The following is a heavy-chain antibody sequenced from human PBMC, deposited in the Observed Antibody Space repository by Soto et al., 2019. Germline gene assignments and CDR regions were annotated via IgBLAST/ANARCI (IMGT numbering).Heavy chain of an antibody. J-gene: IGHJ6*02. CDR1: GFTFSSYA. V-gene: IGHV3-23*01. CDR2: ISGSGGNT. CDR3: AKGGDDCSGGTCYYYYYGMDV. Sequence: EVQLLESGGGLVQPGGSLRLSCAASGFTFSSYAMSWVRQAPGNGLRWVSAISGSGGNTYDADSGKGRFTISRDNSKNALSLQMNSLRAEDTAVYYCAKGGDDCSGGTCYYYYYGMDVWGQGTTVTVSS. D-gene: IGHD2-15*01.